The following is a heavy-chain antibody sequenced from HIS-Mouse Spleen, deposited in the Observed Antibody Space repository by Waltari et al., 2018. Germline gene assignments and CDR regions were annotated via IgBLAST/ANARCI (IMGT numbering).Heavy chain of an antibody. J-gene: IGHJ2*01. Sequence: QLQLQESGPGLVKPSETLSLTCTVSGGSISSSSYYWGWVRQPPGKGLEWIGSNNLSGSTTSTPSLKSLVTISVDTSKNQFSVKLSSVTAADTAVYCCAREIPYSSSWYNWYFDLWGRGTLVTVSS. CDR3: AREIPYSSSWYNWYFDL. D-gene: IGHD6-13*01. CDR1: GGSISSSSYY. CDR2: NNLSGST. V-gene: IGHV4-39*07.